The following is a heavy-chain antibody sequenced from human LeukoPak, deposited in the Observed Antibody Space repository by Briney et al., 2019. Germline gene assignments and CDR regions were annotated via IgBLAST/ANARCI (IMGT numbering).Heavy chain of an antibody. CDR1: GDSISSGGYW. CDR3: ARAPVATPSEFDY. CDR2: ISYGGKA. D-gene: IGHD5-12*01. Sequence: SETLSLTCAVSGDSISSGGYWWSWIRQHPGKGPEWIGYISYGGKADYNPSLKSRVAISADTPKNQFSLKLSSTTAADTAVYYCARAPVATPSEFDYWGQGTLVTVSS. J-gene: IGHJ4*02. V-gene: IGHV4-31*11.